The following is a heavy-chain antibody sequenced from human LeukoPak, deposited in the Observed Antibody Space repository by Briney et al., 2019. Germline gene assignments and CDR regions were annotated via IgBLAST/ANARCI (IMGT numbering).Heavy chain of an antibody. CDR2: INPNSGGT. CDR1: GYTFTVYY. V-gene: IGHV1-2*02. Sequence: SVKVSCKASGYTFTVYYMHWVRQAPGQGLDWMGWINPNSGGTNYAQKFQGRVTMTWDTSISTAYMELSRLRSHDTAVYYCARDRARVAGLYYFDYWGQGTPVTVSS. D-gene: IGHD6-19*01. J-gene: IGHJ4*02. CDR3: ARDRARVAGLYYFDY.